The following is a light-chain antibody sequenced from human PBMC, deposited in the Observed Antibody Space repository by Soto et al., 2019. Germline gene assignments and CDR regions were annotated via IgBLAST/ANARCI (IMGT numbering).Light chain of an antibody. CDR1: QSVASNF. V-gene: IGKV3-20*01. CDR3: QQYGTIPWT. Sequence: EIVLTPSPRTLSFSPWERATLSCRATQSVASNFLAWYQQRPGQAPRLLIFGASTRATGIPDRFSGSGSGTDFTLSISRLEPEDFAVYYCQQYGTIPWTFGQGTKVDIK. CDR2: GAS. J-gene: IGKJ1*01.